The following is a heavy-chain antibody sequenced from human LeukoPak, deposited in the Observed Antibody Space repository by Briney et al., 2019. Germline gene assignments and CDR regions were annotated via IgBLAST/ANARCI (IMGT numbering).Heavy chain of an antibody. CDR3: ARSVYGDYDNWFDP. CDR2: IYTSGST. V-gene: IGHV4-4*09. Sequence: SETLSLPCTFSGGSISSYYWGWIRQPPGKGLEWIGYIYTSGSTNYKPSLQSRVTISVDTSKNQFSLKLSSVTAADTAVYYCARSVYGDYDNWFDPWGQGTLVTVSS. D-gene: IGHD4-17*01. J-gene: IGHJ5*02. CDR1: GGSISSYY.